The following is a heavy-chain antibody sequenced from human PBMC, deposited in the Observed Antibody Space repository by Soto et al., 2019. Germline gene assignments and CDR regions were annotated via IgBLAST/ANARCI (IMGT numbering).Heavy chain of an antibody. D-gene: IGHD5-18*01. J-gene: IGHJ4*02. V-gene: IGHV3-30*18. CDR1: GFTFSSYG. Sequence: QVQLVESGGGVVQPGRSLRLSCAASGFTFSSYGMNLVRQAPGKGLEWVAVVSYDEITKYYADSVKGRFTISRDNSKNTVYLQMNSLRPEDTAVYYCAKPLGLLRRAMAQGSDYWGQGTLVTVSS. CDR2: VSYDEITK. CDR3: AKPLGLLRRAMAQGSDY.